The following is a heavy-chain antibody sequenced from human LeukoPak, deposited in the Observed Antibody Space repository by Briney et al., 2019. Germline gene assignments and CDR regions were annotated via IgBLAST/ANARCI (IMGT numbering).Heavy chain of an antibody. D-gene: IGHD5-24*01. CDR1: GGTFSSYA. Sequence: SVKVSCKASGGTFSSYAISWVRQAPGQGLEWMGGIIPIFGTANYAQKFQGRVTITADESTSTAYMELSSLRSEDTAVYYCVWLHPSYYYMDVWGIGTTVTVSS. V-gene: IGHV1-69*13. CDR3: VWLHPSYYYMDV. J-gene: IGHJ6*03. CDR2: IIPIFGTA.